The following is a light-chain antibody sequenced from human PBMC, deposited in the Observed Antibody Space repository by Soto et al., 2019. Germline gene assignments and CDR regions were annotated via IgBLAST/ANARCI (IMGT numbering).Light chain of an antibody. J-gene: IGKJ1*01. V-gene: IGKV3D-15*01. Sequence: EIVMTQYPSTLSMSPGERATLSCRASQSVRSNLALYHQKPGQAPRLLIYGASTRATGIPARFSGSGSGTEFTLTISSLQSEDFAVYYRQQYHNWPWTFGQGTKVDIK. CDR1: QSVRSN. CDR3: QQYHNWPWT. CDR2: GAS.